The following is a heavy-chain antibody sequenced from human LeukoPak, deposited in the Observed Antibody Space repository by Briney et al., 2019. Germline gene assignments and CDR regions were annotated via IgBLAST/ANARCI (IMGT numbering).Heavy chain of an antibody. CDR1: GFTFSDHY. D-gene: IGHD2-21*02. CDR2: ISPMSGKR. J-gene: IGHJ6*03. CDR3: ARGISGSDCQYYYYMDV. Sequence: GGSLRLSCAASGFTFSDHYMSWIRQAPGKGLEWVSSISPMSGKRYYADSMRGRFTISRDNAKNSLYLETNSLRAEDTAVYYCARGISGSDCQYYYYMDVWGKGTTVSVSS. V-gene: IGHV3-11*06.